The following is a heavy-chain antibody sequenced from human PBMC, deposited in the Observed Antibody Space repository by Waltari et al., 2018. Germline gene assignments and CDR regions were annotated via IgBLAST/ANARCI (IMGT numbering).Heavy chain of an antibody. CDR1: GFTFSAYR. CDR3: AIQISGVVF. CDR2: SNADGGAT. V-gene: IGHV3-74*01. J-gene: IGHJ4*02. Sequence: EVQLVESGGGLVQPGGSLRLSCAASGFTFSAYRMHWVRQAPGKGLVWVSLSNADGGATLDADSVKGRFTMSRDNAKDTLYLQMNSLRGEDTAVYYCAIQISGVVFWGQGTLVTVSS. D-gene: IGHD3-3*01.